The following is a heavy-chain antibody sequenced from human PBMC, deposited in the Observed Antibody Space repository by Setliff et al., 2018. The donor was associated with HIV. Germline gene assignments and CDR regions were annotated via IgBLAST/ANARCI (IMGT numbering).Heavy chain of an antibody. CDR2: IYISGST. J-gene: IGHJ4*02. CDR3: ARHSDIAARRTYFDY. V-gene: IGHV4-4*09. CDR1: GGSISSYY. Sequence: SETLSLTCTVSGGSISSYYWSWIRQSPGKGLEWIGYIYISGSTNYNPSLKSRVTISVDTSKNQFSLKLSSVTAADTAGYYCARHSDIAARRTYFDYWGQGTLVTVSS. D-gene: IGHD6-6*01.